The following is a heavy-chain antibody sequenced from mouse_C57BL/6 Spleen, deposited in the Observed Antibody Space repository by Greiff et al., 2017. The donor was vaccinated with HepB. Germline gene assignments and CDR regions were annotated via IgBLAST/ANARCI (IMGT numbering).Heavy chain of an antibody. CDR2: IDPSDSYT. D-gene: IGHD2-1*01. Sequence: QVQLQQPGAELVKPGASVKLSCKASGYTFTSYWMQWVKQRPGQGLEWIGEIDPSDSYTNYNQKFKGKATLTVDTSSSTAYMQLSSLTSEDSAVYYGAYGNYVGYFDVWGTGTTVTVSS. J-gene: IGHJ1*03. CDR3: AYGNYVGYFDV. CDR1: GYTFTSYW. V-gene: IGHV1-50*01.